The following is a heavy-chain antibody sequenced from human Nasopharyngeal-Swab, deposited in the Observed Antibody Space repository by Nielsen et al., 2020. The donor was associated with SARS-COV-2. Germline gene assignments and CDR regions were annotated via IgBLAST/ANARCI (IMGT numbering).Heavy chain of an antibody. CDR3: ARGPYSSGWYQVGFDP. V-gene: IGHV1-46*01. CDR2: INPSGGST. J-gene: IGHJ5*02. D-gene: IGHD6-19*01. Sequence: ASVKVSCKASGDTFTSYYMHWVRQAPGQGLEWMGIINPSGGSTSYAQKFQGRVTMTRDTSTSTVYMELSSLRSEDTAVYYCARGPYSSGWYQVGFDPWGQGTLVTVSS. CDR1: GDTFTSYY.